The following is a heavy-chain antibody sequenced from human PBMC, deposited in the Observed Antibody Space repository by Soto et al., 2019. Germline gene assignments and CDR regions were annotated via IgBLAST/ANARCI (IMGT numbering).Heavy chain of an antibody. V-gene: IGHV6-1*01. CDR2: TFYRSKWYN. Sequence: SQTLSLTCAISGDSVSSNSAAWSWIRQSPSRGLEWLGRTFYRSKWYNDYAVSVKGRITINPDTSKNTLYLQMNSLRAEDTAVYYCARDLQSLYGSGSYFHYYYYGMDVWGQGTTVTVSS. J-gene: IGHJ6*02. D-gene: IGHD3-10*01. CDR1: GDSVSSNSAA. CDR3: ARDLQSLYGSGSYFHYYYYGMDV.